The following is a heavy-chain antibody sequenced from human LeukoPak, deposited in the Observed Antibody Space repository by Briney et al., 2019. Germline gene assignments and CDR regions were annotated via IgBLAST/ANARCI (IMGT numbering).Heavy chain of an antibody. CDR2: INWNGGST. V-gene: IGHV3-20*01. Sequence: GGSLRLFCAASGFTFDDYGMSWVRQAPGKGLEWVSGINWNGGSTGYADSVKGRFTISRDNAKNSLYLQMNSLRAEDTALYHCARALGYCSSTSCYQGVAWFDPWGQGTLVTVSS. CDR3: ARALGYCSSTSCYQGVAWFDP. J-gene: IGHJ5*02. CDR1: GFTFDDYG. D-gene: IGHD2-2*01.